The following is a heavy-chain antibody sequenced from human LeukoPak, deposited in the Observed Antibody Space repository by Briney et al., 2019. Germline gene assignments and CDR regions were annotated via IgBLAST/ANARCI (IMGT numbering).Heavy chain of an antibody. D-gene: IGHD5-18*01. CDR3: ATHRYSNGYYYDMDV. Sequence: SETLSLTCTVSGYSISSGYYWGWIRQPPGKGLEWIGSMYHSGNTYYNPSLKSRVTISADTSKNQFSLKLTSVTAADTAVYYCATHRYSNGYYYDMDVWGQGTTVTVSS. CDR2: MYHSGNT. J-gene: IGHJ6*02. CDR1: GYSISSGYY. V-gene: IGHV4-38-2*02.